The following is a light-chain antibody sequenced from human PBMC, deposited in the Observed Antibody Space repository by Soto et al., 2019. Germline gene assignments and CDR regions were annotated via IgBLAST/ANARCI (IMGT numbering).Light chain of an antibody. CDR3: SSYTTSSTRV. V-gene: IGLV2-14*03. CDR1: SSDIGYYNF. CDR2: DVS. Sequence: QSVLTQPASVSGSPGQSITISCTGTSSDIGYYNFVSWYQQHPGKAPKLMIYDVSNRPSGVSNRFSASKSGNTASLTISGLQAEDEADYYCSSYTTSSTRVFGTGTKDTVL. J-gene: IGLJ1*01.